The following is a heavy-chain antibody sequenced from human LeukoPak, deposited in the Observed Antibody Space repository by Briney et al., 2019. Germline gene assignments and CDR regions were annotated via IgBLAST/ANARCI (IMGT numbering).Heavy chain of an antibody. J-gene: IGHJ4*02. CDR2: ISWNGGTI. V-gene: IGHV3-9*01. CDR1: GFTFDDYA. D-gene: IGHD2-2*01. Sequence: GGSLRLSCAASGFTFDDYAMHWVRQAPGKGLEWVSGISWNGGTIGYVDSVKGRFTISRDNAKNSLYLQMNSLRAEDTAVYYCVRAAPRDCSPASCSLFDTWGQGTLVTVSS. CDR3: VRAAPRDCSPASCSLFDT.